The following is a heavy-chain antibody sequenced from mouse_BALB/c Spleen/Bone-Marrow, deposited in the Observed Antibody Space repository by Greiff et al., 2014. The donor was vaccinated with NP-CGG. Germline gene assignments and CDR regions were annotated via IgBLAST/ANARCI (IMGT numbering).Heavy chain of an antibody. J-gene: IGHJ2*01. CDR1: GYAFTNYL. D-gene: IGHD3-2*01. Sequence: QVQLQQSGAELVRPGTSVKVSCKASGYAFTNYLIEWVKQRPGQGLEWIGVINPGSGGTNYNEKFKGKATPTADKSSSTAYMQLSSLTSDDSAVYFCAREWTARNSSYWGQGTTLTVSS. CDR3: AREWTARNSSY. V-gene: IGHV1-54*01. CDR2: INPGSGGT.